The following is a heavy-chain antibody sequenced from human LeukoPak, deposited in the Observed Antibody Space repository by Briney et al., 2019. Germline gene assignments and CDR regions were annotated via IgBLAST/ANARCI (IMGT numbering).Heavy chain of an antibody. D-gene: IGHD3-10*01. J-gene: IGHJ3*02. Sequence: ASVKVSCKASGYTFTGYYMHWVRQAPGQGLEWMGRINPNSGGTNYAQKFQGRVTMTRDTSISTAYMELSRLRSDDTAVYYCCAGFGELSAHAFDIWGQGTMVTVSS. V-gene: IGHV1-2*06. CDR1: GYTFTGYY. CDR2: INPNSGGT. CDR3: CAGFGELSAHAFDI.